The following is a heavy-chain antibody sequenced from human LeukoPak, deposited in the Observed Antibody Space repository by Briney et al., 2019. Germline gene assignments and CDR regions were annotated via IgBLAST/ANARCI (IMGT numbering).Heavy chain of an antibody. CDR1: GGSISSSSYY. V-gene: IGHV4-39*01. CDR2: IYYGGST. D-gene: IGHD3-16*02. J-gene: IGHJ4*02. CDR3: ARTAKYRYFDY. Sequence: SETLSLTCTVSGGSISSSSYYWGWIRQPPGKGLEWIGSIYYGGSTYYNPSLKSRVTISVDTSKNQFSLKLSSVTAADTAVYYCARTAKYRYFDYWGQGTLVTVSS.